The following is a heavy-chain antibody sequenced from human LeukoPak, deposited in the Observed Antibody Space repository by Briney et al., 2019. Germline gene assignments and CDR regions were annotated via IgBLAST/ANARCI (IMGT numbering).Heavy chain of an antibody. D-gene: IGHD5-18*01. CDR2: KWYDGSNK. V-gene: IGHV3-33*01. Sequence: GGSLRLSCAASGFTFSSYGMHWVRQAPGKGLEWVAVKWYDGSNKYYADSVKGRFTISRDNSKNTLYLQMNSLRAEDTAVYYCARFDSYGYDFDYWGQGTLVTVSS. CDR1: GFTFSSYG. J-gene: IGHJ4*02. CDR3: ARFDSYGYDFDY.